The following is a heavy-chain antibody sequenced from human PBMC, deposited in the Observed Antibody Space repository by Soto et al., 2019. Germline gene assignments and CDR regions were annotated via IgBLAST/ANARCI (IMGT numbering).Heavy chain of an antibody. D-gene: IGHD3-10*01. J-gene: IGHJ4*02. CDR3: GRDTGELRWFGDDGFGY. V-gene: IGHV4-61*08. CDR1: GGSISSGGYY. Sequence: PSETLSLTCTVSGGSISSGGYYWSWIRQHPGKGLEWIGYIYYSGSTNYNPSLKSRVTISVDTSKNQFSLKLSSVTAADTAVYYCGRDTGELRWFGDDGFGYWGQGTLVTVSS. CDR2: IYYSGST.